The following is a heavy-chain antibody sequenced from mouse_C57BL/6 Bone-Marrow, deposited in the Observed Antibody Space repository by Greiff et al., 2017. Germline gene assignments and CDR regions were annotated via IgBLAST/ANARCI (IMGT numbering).Heavy chain of an antibody. D-gene: IGHD1-1*01. CDR1: GYTFTSYG. V-gene: IGHV1-81*01. CDR2: IYPRSGNP. CDR3: ARGNYGSSPFAD. Sequence: QVQLQQSGAELARPGASVKLSCKASGYTFTSYGISWVKQRTGQGLEWIGEIYPRSGNPYYNEKFKGKAPLTADKSSSTAYMELRSLTSEDAAVDFWARGNYGSSPFADWGQGTMVTVSA. J-gene: IGHJ3*01.